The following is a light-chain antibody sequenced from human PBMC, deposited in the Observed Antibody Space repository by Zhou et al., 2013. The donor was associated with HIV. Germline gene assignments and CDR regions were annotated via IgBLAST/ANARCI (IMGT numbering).Light chain of an antibody. Sequence: DIQMTQSPSSLSASVGDRVTITCRASQDISNSLAWYQQQAGKVPKLLIYAAPTLQSGVPSRFSGSGSGTHFTLTISSLQPEDFATYYCQKYDRAPKTFGQGTKVDIK. CDR1: QDISNS. V-gene: IGKV1-27*01. CDR3: QKYDRAPKT. J-gene: IGKJ1*01. CDR2: AAP.